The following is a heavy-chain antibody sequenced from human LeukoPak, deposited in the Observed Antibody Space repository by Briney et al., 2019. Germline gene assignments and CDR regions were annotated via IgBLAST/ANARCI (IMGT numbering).Heavy chain of an antibody. J-gene: IGHJ4*02. CDR3: ARDRTLRATTMIVVVISYYFDY. V-gene: IGHV3-30*04. D-gene: IGHD3-22*01. CDR2: ISYDGSNK. Sequence: GRSLRLSCPASGFTFSSYAMHWVRQAPGKGLEWVAVISYDGSNKYYADSVKGRFTISRDNSKNTLYLQMNSLRAEDTAVYYCARDRTLRATTMIVVVISYYFDYWGQGTLVTVSS. CDR1: GFTFSSYA.